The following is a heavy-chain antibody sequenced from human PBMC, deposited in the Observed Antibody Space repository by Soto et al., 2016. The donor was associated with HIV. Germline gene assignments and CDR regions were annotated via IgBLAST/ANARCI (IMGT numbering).Heavy chain of an antibody. Sequence: QVQLVQSGTEVKKPGASVKVSCKASGYTFTGYYMHWVRQAPGQGLEWMGWINPNSGGTNYAQKFQGRVTMTRDTSISTAYMELSRLRSDDTAVYYCARVGYDWNDAGAFDIWGQGTMVTVSS. CDR1: GYTFTGYY. J-gene: IGHJ3*02. CDR2: INPNSGGT. D-gene: IGHD1-1*01. V-gene: IGHV1-2*02. CDR3: ARVGYDWNDAGAFDI.